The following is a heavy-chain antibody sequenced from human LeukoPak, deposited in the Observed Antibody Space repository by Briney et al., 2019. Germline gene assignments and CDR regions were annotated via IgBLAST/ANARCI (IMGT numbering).Heavy chain of an antibody. CDR3: ARNAEDCSGGSCYSLDY. CDR2: INSDGSST. V-gene: IGHV3-74*01. J-gene: IGHJ4*02. Sequence: GGSLRLSCAASGFTFSSYWMHWVRQAPGKGLVWVSRINSDGSSTSYADSVKGRFTISRDNAKNTLYLQMNSLRAEDTAVYYCARNAEDCSGGSCYSLDYWGREPWSPSPQ. D-gene: IGHD2-15*01. CDR1: GFTFSSYW.